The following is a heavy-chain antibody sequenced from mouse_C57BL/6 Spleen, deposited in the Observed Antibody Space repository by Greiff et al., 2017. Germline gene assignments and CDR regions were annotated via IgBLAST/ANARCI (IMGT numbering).Heavy chain of an antibody. CDR1: GYTFTDHT. Sequence: QVQLQQSDAELVKPGASVKISCKVSGYTFTDHTIHWMKQRPEQGLEWIGYIYPRDGSTKYNEKFKGKATLTADKSSSTAYMQLNSLTSEDAAVYFCARAGRYGSSYVTWYFDVWGTGTTVTVSS. D-gene: IGHD1-1*01. CDR3: ARAGRYGSSYVTWYFDV. J-gene: IGHJ1*03. V-gene: IGHV1-78*01. CDR2: IYPRDGST.